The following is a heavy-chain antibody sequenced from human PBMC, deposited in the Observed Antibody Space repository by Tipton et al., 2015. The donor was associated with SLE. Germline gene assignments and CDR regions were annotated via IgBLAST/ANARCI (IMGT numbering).Heavy chain of an antibody. CDR1: GFTVSSNY. D-gene: IGHD2-15*01. V-gene: IGHV3-53*01. CDR2: IYSGGTT. CDR3: ARGGWRHAFDV. J-gene: IGHJ3*01. Sequence: SLRLSCAASGFTVSSNYMSWVRQAPGKGLEWVSVIYSGGTTYYADSVQGRFSISRDNAKNTLYLQMNSLRAEDTAVYYCARGGWRHAFDVWGQGTMGTVSS.